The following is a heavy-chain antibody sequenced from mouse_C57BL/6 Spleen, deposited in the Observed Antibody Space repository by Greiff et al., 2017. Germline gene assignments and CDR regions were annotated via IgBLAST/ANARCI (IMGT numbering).Heavy chain of an antibody. CDR2: INPSTGGT. CDR1: GYSFTGYY. V-gene: IGHV1-42*01. CDR3: ARPYGIHAMDY. Sequence: EVQLQQSGPELVKPGASVKISCKASGYSFTGYYMNWVKQSPEQSLEWIGEINPSTGGTTYNQKFKAKATLTVDKSSSTAYMQLKSLTSEDSAVYYCARPYGIHAMDYWGQGTSVTVSS. J-gene: IGHJ4*01. D-gene: IGHD2-10*02.